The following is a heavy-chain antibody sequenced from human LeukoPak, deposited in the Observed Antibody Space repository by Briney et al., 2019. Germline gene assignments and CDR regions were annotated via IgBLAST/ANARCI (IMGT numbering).Heavy chain of an antibody. D-gene: IGHD3-16*02. Sequence: GGSLRLSCAASGFTFSSYSMNWVRQAPGKGLEWVSSISSSSSYIYYADSVKGRFTISRDNAKNPLYLQMNSLRAEDTAVYYCARAGEYYVWGSYRPDYWGQGTLVTVSS. CDR1: GFTFSSYS. CDR2: ISSSSSYI. J-gene: IGHJ4*02. CDR3: ARAGEYYVWGSYRPDY. V-gene: IGHV3-21*01.